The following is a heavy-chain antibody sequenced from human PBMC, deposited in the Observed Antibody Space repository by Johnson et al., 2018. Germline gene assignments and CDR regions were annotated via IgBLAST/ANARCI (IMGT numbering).Heavy chain of an antibody. V-gene: IGHV3-30*03. CDR1: GFTFSSYG. Sequence: VQLVESGGGVVQPGRSLRLSCAASGFTFSSYGMHWVRQAPGKGLEWVAVISYDGSNKYYADSVKGRFTISRDNSKNTRYLQMNSLRAEDTAVYYCARDHGGYSSSSIAMDVWGKGTTVTGSS. D-gene: IGHD6-6*01. CDR3: ARDHGGYSSSSIAMDV. CDR2: ISYDGSNK. J-gene: IGHJ6*03.